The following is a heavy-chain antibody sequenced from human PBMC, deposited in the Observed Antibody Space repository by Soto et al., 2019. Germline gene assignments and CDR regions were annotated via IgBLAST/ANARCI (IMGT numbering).Heavy chain of an antibody. V-gene: IGHV4-59*01. J-gene: IGHJ4*01. CDR2: IYYRGST. D-gene: IGHD3-22*01. Sequence: SETLSLTCTVSGGSISSYYCSWIRQPPGKGLEWIGYIYYRGSTNYNPSLKSRVTMSVDTSKYIFSLELSSVTDADTAVYYCARGRYFYDTTGSPIFDYWGHGTLVTVSS. CDR3: ARGRYFYDTTGSPIFDY. CDR1: GGSISSYY.